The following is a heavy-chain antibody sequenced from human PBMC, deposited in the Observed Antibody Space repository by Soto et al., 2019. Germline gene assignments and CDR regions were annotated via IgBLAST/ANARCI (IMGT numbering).Heavy chain of an antibody. CDR2: IIPIFGTA. CDR1: GGTFSSYA. Sequence: QVQLVQSGAEVKKPGSSVKVSCKASGGTFSSYAISWVRQAPGQGLEWMGGIIPIFGTANYAQKFQGRVTIXXEXSXITDYTQLSSLRSEDTAVNYCAIELGLDYYYYGMDVWGQETTVTGSS. J-gene: IGHJ6*02. D-gene: IGHD3-16*01. V-gene: IGHV1-69*12. CDR3: AIELGLDYYYYGMDV.